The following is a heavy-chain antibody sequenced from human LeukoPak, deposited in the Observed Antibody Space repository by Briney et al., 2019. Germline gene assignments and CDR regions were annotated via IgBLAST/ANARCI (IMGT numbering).Heavy chain of an antibody. CDR1: GFTFDDYA. J-gene: IGHJ4*02. V-gene: IGHV3-9*01. D-gene: IGHD5-12*01. CDR3: AKDIGGWLRLDYFDY. CDR2: ISWNSGSI. Sequence: GGSLGLSCAASGFTFDDYAMHWLRQAPGKGLEWVSGISWNSGSIGYADSVKGRFAISRDNAKNSLYLQMNSLRAEDTALYYCAKDIGGWLRLDYFDYWGQGTLVTVSS.